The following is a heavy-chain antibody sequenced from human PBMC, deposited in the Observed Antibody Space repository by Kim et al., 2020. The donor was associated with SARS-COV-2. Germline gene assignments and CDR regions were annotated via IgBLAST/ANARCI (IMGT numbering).Heavy chain of an antibody. Sequence: GGSLRLSCAASGFTFSSYSMNWVRQAPGKGLEWVSSISSSSSYIYYADSVKGRFTISRDNAKNSLYLQMNSLRAEDTAVYYCARGVFVEYGSGSYYNSPALGHRGQGTPVTGSS. D-gene: IGHD3-10*01. CDR3: ARGVFVEYGSGSYYNSPALGH. CDR1: GFTFSSYS. V-gene: IGHV3-21*01. CDR2: ISSSSSYI. J-gene: IGHJ4*02.